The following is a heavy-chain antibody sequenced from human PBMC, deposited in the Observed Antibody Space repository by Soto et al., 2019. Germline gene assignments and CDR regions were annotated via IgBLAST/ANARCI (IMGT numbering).Heavy chain of an antibody. J-gene: IGHJ5*02. D-gene: IGHD7-27*01. V-gene: IGHV1-18*01. CDR3: AKSGDGNWFEN. CDR1: GYPFTSFV. CDR2: ISGFNAYT. Sequence: GSSLKVSCKSSGYPFTSFVIGWVRQAPGQGLEWMGWISGFNAYTDLAQGLQGRVPMTTDTSTNTAYMELRSLKSDDTAVYYCAKSGDGNWFENWGQGTPVTVSS.